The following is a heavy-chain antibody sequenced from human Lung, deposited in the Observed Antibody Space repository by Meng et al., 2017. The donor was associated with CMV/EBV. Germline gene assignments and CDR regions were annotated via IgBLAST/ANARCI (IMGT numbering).Heavy chain of an antibody. CDR1: GDSITNHNW. CDR3: LRRSGGSV. J-gene: IGHJ1*01. CDR2: IPHRGSS. D-gene: IGHD3-10*01. Sequence: QVRLRESGPAMVKPSETLSLTCAVSGDSITNHNWWAWVRQPPGKGLEWIGEIPHRGSSAYNPSLKSRVSMSIDKSKNQFSLKLTSVTAADTAVYHCLRRSGGSVWGQGTLVTVSS. V-gene: IGHV4-4*02.